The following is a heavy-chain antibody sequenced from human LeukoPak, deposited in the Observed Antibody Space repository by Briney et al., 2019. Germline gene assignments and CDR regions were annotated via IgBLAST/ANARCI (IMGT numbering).Heavy chain of an antibody. CDR3: AREDTAMDFDY. CDR2: IYTSGST. Sequence: SETLSLTCTVSGGSISSYYWSWLRQPAGKGLEWIGRIYTSGSTNYNPSLKSRVTMSVDTSKNQFSLKLSSVTAAQTAVYVCAREDTAMDFDYWGQGTLFTVSS. J-gene: IGHJ4*02. V-gene: IGHV4-4*07. CDR1: GGSISSYY. D-gene: IGHD5-18*01.